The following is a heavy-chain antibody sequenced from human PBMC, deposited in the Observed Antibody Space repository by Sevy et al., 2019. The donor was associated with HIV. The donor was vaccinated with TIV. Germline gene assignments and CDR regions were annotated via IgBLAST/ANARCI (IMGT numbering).Heavy chain of an antibody. Sequence: LSLTCAASGFTFSSYWMSWVRQAPGKGLEWVANIKQDGSEKYYVDSVKGRFTISRDNAKNSLYLQMNSLRAEDTAVYYCARDWGYCSSTSCYMYYYYYGMDVWGQGTTVTVSS. V-gene: IGHV3-7*01. CDR2: IKQDGSEK. CDR3: ARDWGYCSSTSCYMYYYYYGMDV. D-gene: IGHD2-2*02. J-gene: IGHJ6*02. CDR1: GFTFSSYW.